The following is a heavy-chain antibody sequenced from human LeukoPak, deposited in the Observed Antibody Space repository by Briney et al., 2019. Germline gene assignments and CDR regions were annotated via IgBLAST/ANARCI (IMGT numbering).Heavy chain of an antibody. CDR1: AGSIRSGGYS. J-gene: IGHJ5*02. CDR3: ARDNYYDSSGYWDHNWFDP. D-gene: IGHD3-22*01. Sequence: SQTMSLNCAVSAGSIRSGGYSWSWIRQPPGKGLEWIGYIYHSGSTYYNPSLKSRVTISVDRSKNQFSLKLSSVTAADTAVYYCARDNYYDSSGYWDHNWFDPWGQGTLVTVSS. CDR2: IYHSGST. V-gene: IGHV4-30-2*01.